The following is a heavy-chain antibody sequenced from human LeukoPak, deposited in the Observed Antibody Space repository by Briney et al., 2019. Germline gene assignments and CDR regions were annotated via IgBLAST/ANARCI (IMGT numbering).Heavy chain of an antibody. J-gene: IGHJ4*02. D-gene: IGHD4-17*01. V-gene: IGHV3-21*01. CDR1: GFTFSSYS. CDR2: ISSSSSYI. CDR3: ARDPDYGAHEFDY. Sequence: GGSLRLSCAASGFTFSSYSMNWVRQAPGKGLEWVSSISSSSSYIYYADSVKGRFTISRDNAKNSLYLQMNSLRAEDTAVYYCARDPDYGAHEFDYWGQGTLVTVSS.